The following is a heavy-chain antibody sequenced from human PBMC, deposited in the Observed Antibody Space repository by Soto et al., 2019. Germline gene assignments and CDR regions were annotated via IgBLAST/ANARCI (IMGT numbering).Heavy chain of an antibody. Sequence: PSETLSLTCTVSGGSISSYYWSWIRQPPGKGLEWIGYIYYSGSTNYNPSLKSRVTISVDTSKNQFSLKLSSVTAADTAVYYCARVPLTAMGIGFDYWGQGTLVTVSS. V-gene: IGHV4-59*01. D-gene: IGHD5-18*01. CDR2: IYYSGST. CDR3: ARVPLTAMGIGFDY. J-gene: IGHJ4*02. CDR1: GGSISSYY.